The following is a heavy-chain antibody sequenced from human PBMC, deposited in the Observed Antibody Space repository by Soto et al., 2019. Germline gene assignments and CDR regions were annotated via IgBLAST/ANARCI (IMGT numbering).Heavy chain of an antibody. D-gene: IGHD3-16*01. CDR3: SADLPDWGAYAFDC. J-gene: IGHJ4*02. CDR2: IKSKINGGTI. CDR1: GFTFSRAL. V-gene: IGHV3-15*07. Sequence: GGSMRLSSAAAGFTFSRALVNWVRQTPGKGPEWVGRIKSKINGGTIDYAAPVKGRFTISRDDSTNTLFLEMNSLKTEDTAVYYCSADLPDWGAYAFDCWDQGIWVTVSS.